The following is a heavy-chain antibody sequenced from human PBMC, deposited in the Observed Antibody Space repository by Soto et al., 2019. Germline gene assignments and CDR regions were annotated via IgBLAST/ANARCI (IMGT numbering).Heavy chain of an antibody. V-gene: IGHV1-8*01. CDR1: GYTFTSYD. CDR2: MNPNSGNT. CDR3: ARGGYSGYDNYYYGMDV. D-gene: IGHD5-12*01. J-gene: IGHJ6*02. Sequence: ASVKVSCKASGYTFTSYDINWVRQATGQGLEWMGWMNPNSGNTGYAQKFQGRVTMTRNTSISTAYMELSSLRSEDTAVYYCARGGYSGYDNYYYGMDVWGQGTTVTVSS.